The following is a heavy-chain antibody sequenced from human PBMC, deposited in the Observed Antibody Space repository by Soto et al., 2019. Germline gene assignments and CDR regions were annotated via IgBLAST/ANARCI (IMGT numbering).Heavy chain of an antibody. D-gene: IGHD3-22*01. J-gene: IGHJ3*02. Sequence: GGSLRLSCEASGCTFSNYAMSWVRQAPGKGLEWVSYISSSSSYTNYADSVKGRFTISRDNTKNSLYLQMNSLRAEDTAVYYCARDSTMILAFDIWGQGTMVTVSS. CDR3: ARDSTMILAFDI. CDR2: ISSSSSYT. CDR1: GCTFSNYA. V-gene: IGHV3-11*05.